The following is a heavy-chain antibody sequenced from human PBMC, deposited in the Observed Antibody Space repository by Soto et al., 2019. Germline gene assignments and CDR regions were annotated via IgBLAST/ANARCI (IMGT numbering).Heavy chain of an antibody. V-gene: IGHV3-15*01. J-gene: IGHJ4*02. CDR1: GFTFSNAW. CDR3: TTDFVSYGDYTY. CDR2: IKSKTDGGTT. D-gene: IGHD4-17*01. Sequence: PGGSLRLSCAASGFTFSNAWMSWVRQAPGKGLEWVGRIKSKTDGGTTDYAAPVKGRFTISRDDSKNTLYLQMNSLKTEDTAVYYCTTDFVSYGDYTYWGQGTLVTVSS.